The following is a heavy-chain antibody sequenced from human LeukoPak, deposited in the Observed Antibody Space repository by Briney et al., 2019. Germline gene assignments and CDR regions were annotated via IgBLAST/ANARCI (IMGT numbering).Heavy chain of an antibody. CDR1: GYTFTVYY. CDR2: IYPNRGGT. V-gene: IGHV1-2*02. Sequence: ASVKVSCKASGYTFTVYYMHGVRQAPGQGLDWMEGIYPNRGGTNYAQRFQGRVTMTRDTSISTAYLELSRLRSDDTAVYYCALNDYGDGLGYWGQGTLVTVFS. J-gene: IGHJ4*02. CDR3: ALNDYGDGLGY. D-gene: IGHD4-17*01.